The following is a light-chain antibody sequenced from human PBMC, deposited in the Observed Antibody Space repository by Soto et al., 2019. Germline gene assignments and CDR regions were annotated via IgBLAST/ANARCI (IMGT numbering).Light chain of an antibody. V-gene: IGKV3-20*01. Sequence: EVVLTQSPGPLSLSPGERATLSCRASQSVDRNYLSWFQPKRGQPPRGLVFATSSRAAGTPVRFSGSGSGTNFTLTITRVEPEDFGVYYCQQYGGSPPAYTFGLGTKLEI. CDR1: QSVDRNY. J-gene: IGKJ2*01. CDR2: ATS. CDR3: QQYGGSPPAYT.